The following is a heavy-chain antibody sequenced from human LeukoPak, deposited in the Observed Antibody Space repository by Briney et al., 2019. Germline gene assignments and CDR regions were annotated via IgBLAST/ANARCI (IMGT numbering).Heavy chain of an antibody. V-gene: IGHV3-66*02. Sequence: QPGGSLRLSCAAFGFSVSSNYMSWVRQAPGKGLEWVTIIYSGGSTYYADSVEGRFTISRDNSKNTLYLQMNSLRVEDTAVYYCARELHWGQGTLVTVSS. CDR3: ARELH. D-gene: IGHD1-26*01. CDR1: GFSVSSNY. CDR2: IYSGGST. J-gene: IGHJ4*02.